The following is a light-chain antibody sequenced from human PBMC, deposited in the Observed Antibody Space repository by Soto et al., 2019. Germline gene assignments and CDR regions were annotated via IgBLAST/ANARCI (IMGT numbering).Light chain of an antibody. CDR1: SCNSDTIY. CDR3: ATWDDSVYV. Sequence: QSALNQPPSASGTPGQRVTISCSGNSCNSDTIYVYWSQQLPGTAPKLVIYRNSQRPSGVPDRFSGSKSGTSASLAISGLRSEDEADYFCATWDDSVYVFGTGTKVTVL. V-gene: IGLV1-47*01. CDR2: RNS. J-gene: IGLJ1*01.